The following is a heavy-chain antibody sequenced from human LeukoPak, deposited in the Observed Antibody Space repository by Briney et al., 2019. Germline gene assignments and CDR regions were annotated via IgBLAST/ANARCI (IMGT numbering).Heavy chain of an antibody. CDR3: AREILGVVTNVDY. J-gene: IGHJ4*02. V-gene: IGHV3-21*01. CDR2: ISSSSSYI. CDR1: GFTFSSYS. D-gene: IGHD3-3*01. Sequence: GGSLRLSCAASGFTFSSYSMNWVRQAPGKGLEWVSSISSSSSYIYYADSVKGRFTISRDNAKNSLYLQMNSLRAEDTAVYYCAREILGVVTNVDYWGQGTLVTVSS.